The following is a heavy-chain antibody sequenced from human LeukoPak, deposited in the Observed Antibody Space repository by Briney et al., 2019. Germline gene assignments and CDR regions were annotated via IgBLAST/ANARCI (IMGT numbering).Heavy chain of an antibody. Sequence: PGGSLRLSCAASGFTFSSYNMNWVRQAPGKGLEWVSFISSSTSYISYADSVKGRFTISRDNAKSSLWLQMNSLRAEDTAVYYCARATNGRFDIWGQGTMVTVSS. J-gene: IGHJ3*02. D-gene: IGHD2-8*01. CDR1: GFTFSSYN. V-gene: IGHV3-21*01. CDR3: ARATNGRFDI. CDR2: ISSSTSYI.